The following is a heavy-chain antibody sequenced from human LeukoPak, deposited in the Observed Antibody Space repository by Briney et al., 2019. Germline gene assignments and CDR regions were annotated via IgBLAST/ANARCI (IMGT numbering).Heavy chain of an antibody. Sequence: ASVKVSCKASGYTFTSYGISWVRQAPGQGLEWMGWISAYNGNTNYARKLQGRVTMTTDTSTSTAYMELRSLRSDDTAVYYCARTGWSAYSLYYFDYWGQGTLVTVSS. J-gene: IGHJ4*01. D-gene: IGHD3-3*01. CDR1: GYTFTSYG. V-gene: IGHV1-18*01. CDR3: ARTGWSAYSLYYFDY. CDR2: ISAYNGNT.